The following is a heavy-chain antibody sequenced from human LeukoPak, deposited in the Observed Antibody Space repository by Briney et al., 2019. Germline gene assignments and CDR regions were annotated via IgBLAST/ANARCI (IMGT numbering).Heavy chain of an antibody. CDR3: AKNPRLEGWIYFDS. Sequence: GGSLRLSCAASGFTFGSYSMSWVRQAPGKGLEWVSSISGSGGRIDYADSVKGRFTISRDNSKNTLSLQMNSLTAEDTAVYYCAKNPRLEGWIYFDSWGRGILVTVSS. V-gene: IGHV3-23*01. CDR2: ISGSGGRI. D-gene: IGHD1-1*01. CDR1: GFTFGSYS. J-gene: IGHJ4*02.